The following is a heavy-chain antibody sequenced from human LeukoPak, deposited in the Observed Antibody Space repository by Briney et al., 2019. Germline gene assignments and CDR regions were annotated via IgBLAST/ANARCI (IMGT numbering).Heavy chain of an antibody. CDR2: ISGSGSHT. CDR3: AKNGEPYYYMDV. Sequence: GGSLRLSCAASGFTFTTYGMIWVRQAPGKGLEWVSGISGSGSHTYYADSVKGRLTTSRDSSKKTLYLQMNSLRAEDTAVYYCAKNGEPYYYMDVWGKGTTVTVSS. J-gene: IGHJ6*03. CDR1: GFTFTTYG. V-gene: IGHV3-23*01. D-gene: IGHD1-14*01.